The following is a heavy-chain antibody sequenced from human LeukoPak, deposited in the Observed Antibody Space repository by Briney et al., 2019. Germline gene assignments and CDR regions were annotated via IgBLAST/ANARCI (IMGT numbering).Heavy chain of an antibody. Sequence: GGSLRLSCASSGFTFDSYAMQWVRKASGKGLEWVSAISWNSGDIDYADSVKGRFTISRDNAKNSLYLEMNSLRAEDTALYYCAKGAVAVGGTYFDIWGQGTMVTVSS. D-gene: IGHD6-19*01. V-gene: IGHV3-9*01. CDR2: ISWNSGDI. J-gene: IGHJ3*02. CDR3: AKGAVAVGGTYFDI. CDR1: GFTFDSYA.